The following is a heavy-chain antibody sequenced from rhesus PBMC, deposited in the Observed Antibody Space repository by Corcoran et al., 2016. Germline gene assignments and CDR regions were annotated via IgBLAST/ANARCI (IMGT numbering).Heavy chain of an antibody. CDR1: GGSISDSYY. Sequence: QVQLQESGPGLVKPSETLSLTCAVSGGSISDSYYWNWIRQPPGKGLEWIGNIYGSIGNPYHTPSRQSRVTFSHDTSKHHFSLKLPSVTAADTAVYYCARQGVYGISDSMDVWGRGVLVTVSS. V-gene: IGHV4S9*01. CDR2: IYGSIGNP. CDR3: ARQGVYGISDSMDV. D-gene: IGHD2-27*01. J-gene: IGHJ5-2*02.